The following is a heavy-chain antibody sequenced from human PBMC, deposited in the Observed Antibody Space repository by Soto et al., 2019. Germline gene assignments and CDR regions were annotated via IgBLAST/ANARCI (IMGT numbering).Heavy chain of an antibody. CDR1: GFTVSSNY. J-gene: IGHJ6*02. V-gene: IGHV3-53*01. D-gene: IGHD5-18*01. CDR2: IYSGGST. CDR3: ARAPSTAMASYYYGMDV. Sequence: GGSLRLSCAASGFTVSSNYMSWVRQAPGKGLEWVSVIYSGGSTYYADSVKGRFTISRDNSKNTLYLQMNSLRAEDTAVYYCARAPSTAMASYYYGMDVWGQGTTVTVSS.